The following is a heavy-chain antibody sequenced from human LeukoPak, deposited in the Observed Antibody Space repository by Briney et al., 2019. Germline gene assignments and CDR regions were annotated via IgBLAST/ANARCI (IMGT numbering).Heavy chain of an antibody. Sequence: SETLSLTCTVSGGSISSYYWSWIRQPPGKGLEWIGYIYYSGSTNYNPSLKSRVTISVDTSKNQFSLKLSSVTAADTAVYYCARRNEVGANDYWGQGTLVTVSS. J-gene: IGHJ4*02. CDR1: GGSISSYY. CDR3: ARRNEVGANDY. D-gene: IGHD1-26*01. CDR2: IYYSGST. V-gene: IGHV4-59*01.